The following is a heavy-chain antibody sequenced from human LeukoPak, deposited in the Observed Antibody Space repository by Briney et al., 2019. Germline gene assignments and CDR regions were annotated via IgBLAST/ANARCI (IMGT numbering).Heavy chain of an antibody. D-gene: IGHD3-3*01. Sequence: SETLSLTCTVSGYSISSGYYWGWIRQPPGKGLGWIASIYHSGSTYYNPSLKSRVTISVDTSKNQSSLKLSSVTAADTAVYYCARKRRTIFRVVTWFDPWGQGTLVTVSS. CDR3: ARKRRTIFRVVTWFDP. CDR1: GYSISSGYY. J-gene: IGHJ5*02. V-gene: IGHV4-38-2*02. CDR2: IYHSGST.